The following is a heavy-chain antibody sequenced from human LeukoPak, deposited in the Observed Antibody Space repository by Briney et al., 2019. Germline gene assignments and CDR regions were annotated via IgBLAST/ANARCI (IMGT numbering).Heavy chain of an antibody. J-gene: IGHJ6*03. CDR3: ARGGIYIPPYYYYYMDV. D-gene: IGHD3-16*01. CDR1: GFTFSRYW. CDR2: IKEDGSEK. Sequence: GGSLRLSCAASGFTFSRYWMSWVRQAPGKGLEWVANIKEDGSEKYSVDSVRGRFTVYRDNAEHSLYLQMNSVRAEDTAVYCCARGGIYIPPYYYYYMDVWGRGTTATVSS. V-gene: IGHV3-7*01.